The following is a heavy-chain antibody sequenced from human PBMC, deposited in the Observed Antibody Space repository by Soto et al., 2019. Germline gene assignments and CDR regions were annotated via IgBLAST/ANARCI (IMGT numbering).Heavy chain of an antibody. CDR2: IYWDNDK. J-gene: IGHJ3*01. V-gene: IGHV2-5*02. Sequence: QITLKESGPTLVEPTQTLTLTCTFSGFSLSTHGVGVGWIRQPPGKALEWLAVIYWDNDKRYSPSLKTRLTITKDTSNNLVVLIMTNMDPVDTAKYYCAHLVITYWGVIGDDAFDVWGQGTMGSGSS. CDR3: AHLVITYWGVIGDDAFDV. CDR1: GFSLSTHGVG. D-gene: IGHD3-16*02.